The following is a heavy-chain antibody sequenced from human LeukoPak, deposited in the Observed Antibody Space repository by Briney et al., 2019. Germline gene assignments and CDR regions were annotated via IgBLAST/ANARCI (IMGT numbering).Heavy chain of an antibody. D-gene: IGHD6-13*01. Sequence: PGGSLRLSCVASAFTFSSSWMNWVRQAPGKGLEWVANINEDGSKRFYVDSVKGRFTISRDNAKNSLYLQMNSLRAEDTAVYYCSRWGTYSSSWLGAFDMWGQGTMVTVSS. CDR3: SRWGTYSSSWLGAFDM. V-gene: IGHV3-7*05. J-gene: IGHJ3*02. CDR2: INEDGSKR. CDR1: AFTFSSSW.